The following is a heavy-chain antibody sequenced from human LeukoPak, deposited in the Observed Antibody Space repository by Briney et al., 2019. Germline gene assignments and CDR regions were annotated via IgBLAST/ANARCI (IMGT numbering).Heavy chain of an antibody. CDR3: ASIMVVAATDFDS. V-gene: IGHV3-7*01. Sequence: GGSLRLSCAASGFTFSSYWMSWVRQASGKGLEWVANIKQDGSEKYYVDSVKGRFTISRDNAKNSLYLQMNTLRAEDTAVYYCASIMVVAATDFDSWGQGTLVTVSS. CDR2: IKQDGSEK. J-gene: IGHJ4*02. D-gene: IGHD2-15*01. CDR1: GFTFSSYW.